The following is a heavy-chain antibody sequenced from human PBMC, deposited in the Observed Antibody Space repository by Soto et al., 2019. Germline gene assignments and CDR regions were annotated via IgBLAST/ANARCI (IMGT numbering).Heavy chain of an antibody. CDR2: IYHSGNT. D-gene: IGHD2-2*02. V-gene: IGHV4-31*03. CDR3: ARARFQVLYGKPYFDS. J-gene: IGHJ4*02. CDR1: GGSITTGGSY. Sequence: SETLSLTCTVSGGSITTGGSYWSWIRQHPGKGLEWIGNIYHSGNTYYNPSLKSRLTISVDTSKNHFSLMVDSVTAADTAVYYCARARFQVLYGKPYFDSWGQGPLVTVSS.